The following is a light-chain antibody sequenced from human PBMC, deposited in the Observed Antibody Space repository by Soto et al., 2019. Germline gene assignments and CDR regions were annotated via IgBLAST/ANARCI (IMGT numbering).Light chain of an antibody. Sequence: EIVLTQSPGTLSLSPGERATLSCRASQSVSSSFLAWYQQKPGQAPRLLIYATSSRATGIPDRFSGSGSGTDCPLTITRLEPEDFAVYYCQQYGSSIVTFGQGTRLEIK. CDR2: ATS. CDR1: QSVSSSF. V-gene: IGKV3-20*01. CDR3: QQYGSSIVT. J-gene: IGKJ5*01.